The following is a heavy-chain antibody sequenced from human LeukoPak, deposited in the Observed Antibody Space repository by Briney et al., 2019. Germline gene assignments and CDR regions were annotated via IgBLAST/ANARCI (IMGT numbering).Heavy chain of an antibody. J-gene: IGHJ4*02. CDR1: GGSISSSSYY. CDR2: IYYSGST. CDR3: ARGLTSLIDY. V-gene: IGHV4-39*01. Sequence: SETLCLTCTVSGGSISSSSYYWGWIRQPPGKGREWIGSIYYSGSTYYNPSLKSRVTISVDTSKNQFSLKLSSVTAADTAVYYCARGLTSLIDYWGQGTLVTVSS.